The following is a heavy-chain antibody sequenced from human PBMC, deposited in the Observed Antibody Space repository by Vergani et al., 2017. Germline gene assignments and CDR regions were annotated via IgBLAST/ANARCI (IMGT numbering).Heavy chain of an antibody. Sequence: EVQLEESGGGLVLPGRSLRLSCVASGFTSAGYAMHWVRQAPGKGLEWVSGISWNSNSIGYADSVKGRFTISRDNDKNSLYLQMNSLRAEDTALYYCAKXLGTSSGGGWFDPWGQGTLVTVSS. V-gene: IGHV3-9*02. CDR3: AKXLGTSSGGGWFDP. CDR2: ISWNSNSI. CDR1: GFTSAGYA. D-gene: IGHD6-6*01. J-gene: IGHJ5*02.